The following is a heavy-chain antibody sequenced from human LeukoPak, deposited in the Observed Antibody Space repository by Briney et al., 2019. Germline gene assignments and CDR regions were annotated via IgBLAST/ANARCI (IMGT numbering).Heavy chain of an antibody. D-gene: IGHD3-10*01. CDR2: ISSSGSTI. CDR3: ARGEYYFDY. V-gene: IGHV3-48*03. J-gene: IGHJ4*02. CDR1: GFTFSSYE. Sequence: GGSLRLSCAASGFTFSSYEMNWVRQAPGKGLEWVSYISSSGSTIYYADSVKGRFTISRDNAKNSLYLQMNCLRAEDTAVYYCARGEYYFDYWGQGTLVTVSS.